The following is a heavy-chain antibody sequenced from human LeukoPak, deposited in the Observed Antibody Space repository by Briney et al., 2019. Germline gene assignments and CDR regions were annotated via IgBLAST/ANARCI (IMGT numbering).Heavy chain of an antibody. V-gene: IGHV4-61*05. CDR3: ARMGWNRDDLYDY. D-gene: IGHD5-24*01. CDR1: GGSISSSSYF. CDR2: IYYSGST. Sequence: SETLSLTCIVSGGSISSSSYFWGWIRQPPGKGLEWIGYIYYSGSTNYNPSLKSRVTISVDTSKNQFSLKLSSVTAADTAVYYCARMGWNRDDLYDYWGQGTLVTVSS. J-gene: IGHJ4*02.